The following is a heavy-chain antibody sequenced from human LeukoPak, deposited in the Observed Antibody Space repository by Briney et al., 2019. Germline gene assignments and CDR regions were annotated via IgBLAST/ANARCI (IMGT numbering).Heavy chain of an antibody. D-gene: IGHD3-16*01. CDR1: GGSVSSYY. V-gene: IGHV4-39*01. J-gene: IGHJ2*01. CDR2: IYYSGST. CDR3: ARHMTVWYFDL. Sequence: SETLSLTCTVSGGSVSSYYWGWIRQPPGKGLEWIGSIYYSGSTYYNPSLKSRVTISVDTSKNQFSLKLSSVTAADTAVYYCARHMTVWYFDLWGRGTLVTVSS.